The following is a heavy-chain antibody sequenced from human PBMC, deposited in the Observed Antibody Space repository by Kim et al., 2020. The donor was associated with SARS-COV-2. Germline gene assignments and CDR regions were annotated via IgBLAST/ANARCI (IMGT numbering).Heavy chain of an antibody. CDR2: INHSGST. CDR1: GGSFSGYY. J-gene: IGHJ3*02. Sequence: SETLSLTCAVYGGSFSGYYWSWIRQPPGKGLEWIWEINHSGSTNYNPSLKSRVTISVDTSKNQFSLKLSSVTAADMAVYYCARGLLPPHERVVRGVIKAAFDIWGQGTMVTVSS. CDR3: ARGLLPPHERVVRGVIKAAFDI. V-gene: IGHV4-34*01. D-gene: IGHD3-10*01.